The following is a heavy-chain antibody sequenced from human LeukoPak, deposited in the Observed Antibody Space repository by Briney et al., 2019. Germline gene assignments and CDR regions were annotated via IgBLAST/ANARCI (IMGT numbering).Heavy chain of an antibody. J-gene: IGHJ6*02. CDR1: GFTFSLYG. V-gene: IGHV3-30*18. CDR2: ISYDGSNK. D-gene: IGHD2-2*01. CDR3: AKPLREYQLLYGMDV. Sequence: GGSLRLFCAAWGFTFSLYGMHWVRQAPGRGLAWFAVISYDGSNKYYADSVKGRFTISRDNSKNTLYLQMNSLRAEDTAVYYCAKPLREYQLLYGMDVWGQGTTVTVSS.